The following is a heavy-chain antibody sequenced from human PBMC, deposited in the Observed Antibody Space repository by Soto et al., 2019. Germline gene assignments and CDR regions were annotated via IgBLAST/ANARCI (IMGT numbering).Heavy chain of an antibody. Sequence: SVKVSCKASGYTFTSYVISWVLQAPGQGLEWMGWISAYNGNTNYAQKLQGRVTMTTDTSASTAYMELRSLRSDDTAVYYCARRARWGIVVVPAATAQMEHRNYSGMHGWGQGTTVTVSS. D-gene: IGHD2-2*01. V-gene: IGHV1-18*01. CDR2: ISAYNGNT. CDR3: ARRARWGIVVVPAATAQMEHRNYSGMHG. J-gene: IGHJ6*02. CDR1: GYTFTSYV.